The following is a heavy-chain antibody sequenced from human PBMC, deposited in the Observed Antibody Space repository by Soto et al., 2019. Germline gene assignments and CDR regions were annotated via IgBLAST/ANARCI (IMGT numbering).Heavy chain of an antibody. CDR1: GYNLTSYW. J-gene: IGHJ6*02. CDR2: IDPTDSFT. D-gene: IGHD3-3*01. Sequence: EVQLVQSGAEVKKPGESLRISCKDSGYNLTSYWIIWVRQMPGKGLEWMGNIDPTDSFTNYSPSFQGHVTISTDKSMSTAYLQWGTLKASDTAMYYCARRGYDFWSGLDVWGQGTTVTISS. CDR3: ARRGYDFWSGLDV. V-gene: IGHV5-10-1*03.